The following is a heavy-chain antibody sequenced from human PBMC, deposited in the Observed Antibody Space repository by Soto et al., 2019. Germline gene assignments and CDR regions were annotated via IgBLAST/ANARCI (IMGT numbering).Heavy chain of an antibody. J-gene: IGHJ3*02. D-gene: IGHD3-22*01. CDR1: GASISSYY. CDR2: IFYNGAT. V-gene: IGHV4-59*01. CDR3: ARTYDGSGPNSGGYGFDI. Sequence: PSETLSLTCTVSGASISSYYWSWIRQPPGKGLEWIGYIFYNGATVYNPSLKSRVSISLETSKNQFSLKLSSVTAADTAVYYCARTYDGSGPNSGGYGFDIWGQGTMVT.